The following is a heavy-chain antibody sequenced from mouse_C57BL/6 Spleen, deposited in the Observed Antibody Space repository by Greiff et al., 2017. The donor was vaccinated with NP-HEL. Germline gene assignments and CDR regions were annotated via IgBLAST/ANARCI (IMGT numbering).Heavy chain of an antibody. Sequence: VQLQQSGPELVKPGASVKISCKASGYTFTDYYMNWVKQSHGKSLEWIGDINPNNGGTSYNQKFKGKATLTVDKSSSTAYMELRSLTSEDSAVYYSATLRRRYFDVWGTGTTVTVSS. V-gene: IGHV1-26*01. D-gene: IGHD2-4*01. CDR2: INPNNGGT. CDR3: ATLRRRYFDV. CDR1: GYTFTDYY. J-gene: IGHJ1*03.